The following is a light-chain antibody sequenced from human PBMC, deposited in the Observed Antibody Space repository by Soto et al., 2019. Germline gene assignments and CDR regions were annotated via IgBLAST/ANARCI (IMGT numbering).Light chain of an antibody. Sequence: QSALTQPASVSGPPGHSITISCTGTSSDIGKDNFVSWYQHHPGQAPKLIIYEGTKRPSGVSDRFSASRSGNTASLTISGLQAVDEAHYFCYAYGGGPSPYVFGTGTKLTVL. CDR3: YAYGGGPSPYV. CDR1: SSDIGKDNF. J-gene: IGLJ1*01. CDR2: EGT. V-gene: IGLV2-23*01.